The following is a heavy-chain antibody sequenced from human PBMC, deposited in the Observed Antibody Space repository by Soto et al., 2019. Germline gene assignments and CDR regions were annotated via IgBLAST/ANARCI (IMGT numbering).Heavy chain of an antibody. CDR3: ARDLIRGSGRNKLYYYYGMDV. Sequence: ASVKVSCKASGYTFTGYYMHWVRQAPGQGLEWMGWINPNSGGTNYAQKFQGWVTMTRDTSISTAYMELSRLRSDDTAVYYCARDLIRGSGRNKLYYYYGMDVWGQGTTVTVSS. J-gene: IGHJ6*02. CDR1: GYTFTGYY. V-gene: IGHV1-2*04. CDR2: INPNSGGT. D-gene: IGHD6-19*01.